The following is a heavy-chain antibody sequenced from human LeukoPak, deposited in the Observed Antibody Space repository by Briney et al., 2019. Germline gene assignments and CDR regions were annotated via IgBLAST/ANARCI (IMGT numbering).Heavy chain of an antibody. D-gene: IGHD2-15*01. V-gene: IGHV4-59*11. J-gene: IGHJ4*02. Sequence: SETLSLTCTVSGGSISSHYWSWIRQPPGKGLEWIGYVSYSGSTNYNPSLKSRVTMSVDTSKNQFSLKLSSVTAADTAVYYCARKGPPGGYFDYWGQGTLVTVSS. CDR2: VSYSGST. CDR3: ARKGPPGGYFDY. CDR1: GGSISSHY.